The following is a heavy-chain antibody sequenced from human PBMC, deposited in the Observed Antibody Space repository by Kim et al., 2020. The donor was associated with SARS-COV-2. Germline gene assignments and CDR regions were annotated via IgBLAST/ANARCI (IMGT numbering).Heavy chain of an antibody. CDR1: GYTLTELS. CDR2: FDPEDGET. J-gene: IGHJ6*02. CDR3: AKAVFSGYYYYGMDV. V-gene: IGHV1-24*01. Sequence: ASVKVSCKVSGYTLTELSMHWVRQAPGKGLEWMGCFDPEDGETIYAQKFQGRVTMTEDTSTDTAYMELSSLRSEDTAVYYCAKAVFSGYYYYGMDVWGQGTTVTVSS. D-gene: IGHD3-10*02.